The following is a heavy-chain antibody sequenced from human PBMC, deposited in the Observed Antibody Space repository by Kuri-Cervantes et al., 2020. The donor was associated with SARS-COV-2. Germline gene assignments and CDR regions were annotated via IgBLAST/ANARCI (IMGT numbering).Heavy chain of an antibody. D-gene: IGHD6-19*01. CDR1: GXSFSSYS. V-gene: IGHV3-48*01. J-gene: IGHJ4*02. Sequence: GGSLRLSCAXSGXSFSSYSMNWVRQAPGKGLEWVXYINSGSSTXYYADSVKGRFTXXRDNAKNSLYLXMNSLRXEDTAVYYCXXTVAAAVWGQGTLVTVSS. CDR2: INSGSSTX. CDR3: XXTVAAAV.